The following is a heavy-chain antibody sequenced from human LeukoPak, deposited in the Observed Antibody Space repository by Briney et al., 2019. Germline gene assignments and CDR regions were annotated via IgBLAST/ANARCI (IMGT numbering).Heavy chain of an antibody. CDR1: GFTFSGYG. CDR3: AKGPTSVAGDY. D-gene: IGHD6-19*01. V-gene: IGHV3-30*18. Sequence: PRGSQRLSCAASGFTFSGYGMHSVRQAPGKGLEWVAVISYDGSNKYYADSVKGRFTISRDNSKNTLYLQMNSLRAEDTAVYYCAKGPTSVAGDYWGQGTLVTVSS. J-gene: IGHJ4*02. CDR2: ISYDGSNK.